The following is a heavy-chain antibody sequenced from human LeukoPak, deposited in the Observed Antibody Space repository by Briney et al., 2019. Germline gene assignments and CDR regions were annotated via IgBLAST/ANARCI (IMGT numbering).Heavy chain of an antibody. V-gene: IGHV3-23*01. D-gene: IGHD3-22*01. CDR3: ATGYSDSLRSPLDS. Sequence: PGGSLRLSCAASGLTFNNYALTWIRQAPGKGLEWVSSTSGRGGNTYYADSVKGRFTISRDGSKSTLFLQMNSLRAEDTAVYYCATGYSDSLRSPLDSWGQGTLVTVSS. CDR1: GLTFNNYA. J-gene: IGHJ5*01. CDR2: TSGRGGNT.